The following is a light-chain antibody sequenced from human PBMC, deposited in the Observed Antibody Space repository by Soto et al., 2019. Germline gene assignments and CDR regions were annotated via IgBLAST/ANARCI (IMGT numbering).Light chain of an antibody. V-gene: IGKV2-30*01. CDR1: QSLVYSDGNTY. CDR3: MQGGYWPWT. J-gene: IGKJ1*01. CDR2: MVS. Sequence: DVVMTQSPLSLPVTLGQPASISCRSSQSLVYSDGNTYLNWFQQRPGQSPRRLIYMVSQRDSGVPDRFGGSGSGTDFTLKISRVEAEDVGVSYCMQGGYWPWTFGQGTKVEIK.